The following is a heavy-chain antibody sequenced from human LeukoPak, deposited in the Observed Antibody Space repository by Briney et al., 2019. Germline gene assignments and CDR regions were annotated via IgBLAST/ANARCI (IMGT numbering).Heavy chain of an antibody. CDR3: ARGDSSGYYTGYYFDY. V-gene: IGHV4-30-4*08. CDR1: GGSISSSSYY. CDR2: IYYSGST. J-gene: IGHJ4*02. D-gene: IGHD3-22*01. Sequence: SETLSLTCTVSGGSISSSSYYWGWIRQPPGKGLEWIGYIYYSGSTYYNPSLKSRFTISVDTSKNQFSLKLSSVTAADTAVYYCARGDSSGYYTGYYFDYWGQGTLVTVSS.